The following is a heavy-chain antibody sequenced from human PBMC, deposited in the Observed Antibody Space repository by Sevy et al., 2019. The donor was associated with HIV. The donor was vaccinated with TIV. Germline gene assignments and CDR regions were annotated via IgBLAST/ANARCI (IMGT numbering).Heavy chain of an antibody. CDR3: ARGWGYCSSTSCYTSAWAYFQH. Sequence: ASVKVSCKASGYTFTGYYMHWVRQAPGQGLEWMGWINPNSGDKNYAQKFQGRVTMTRDTSISTADMELSRLRSDDTAVYYCARGWGYCSSTSCYTSAWAYFQHWGQGTLVTVSS. CDR2: INPNSGDK. CDR1: GYTFTGYY. V-gene: IGHV1-2*02. J-gene: IGHJ1*01. D-gene: IGHD2-2*02.